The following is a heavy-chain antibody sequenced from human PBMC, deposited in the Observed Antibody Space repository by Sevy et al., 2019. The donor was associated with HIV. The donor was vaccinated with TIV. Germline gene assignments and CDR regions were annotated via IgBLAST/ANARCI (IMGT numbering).Heavy chain of an antibody. D-gene: IGHD2-8*02. J-gene: IGHJ4*02. CDR2: VYHTGNT. CDR3: ARDPGSCSGGVCSYYFDF. CDR1: GDSISNNNW. V-gene: IGHV4-4*02. Sequence: SETLSLTCAVSGDSISNNNWWSWVRQPPGKGLEWIGEVYHTGNTNYNPSLKSRVTISLDKSRNQFSLNLSSVTAADTAVYYCARDPGSCSGGVCSYYFDFWGQGTLVTVS.